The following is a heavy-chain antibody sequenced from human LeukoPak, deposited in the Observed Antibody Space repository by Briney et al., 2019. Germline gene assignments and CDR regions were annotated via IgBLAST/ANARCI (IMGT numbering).Heavy chain of an antibody. CDR2: ITGSGPYM. D-gene: IGHD3-10*01. V-gene: IGHV3-21*06. Sequence: PRGSLRLSCAASGFTFSTFAMHWVRLSPGKGLEWVSSITGSGPYMLYADSVKHRFTISRDNTKNLLYLEVNSLRAEDTAMYFCVRDVGAVRGEVYFDYWGQGTLVTVSS. CDR3: VRDVGAVRGEVYFDY. J-gene: IGHJ4*02. CDR1: GFTFSTFA.